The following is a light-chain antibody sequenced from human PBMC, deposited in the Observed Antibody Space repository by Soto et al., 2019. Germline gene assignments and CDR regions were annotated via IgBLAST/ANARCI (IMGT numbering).Light chain of an antibody. J-gene: IGKJ5*01. Sequence: DIQMTQSPSSVSASVGDRVTITCRASQGIRSALAWYQQKPGKAPKLLIYDASSLQSGVPSRFSGSGSGTDFTLTITSLQPEDFATYYCQQANSISITFGQGTRLEIK. CDR1: QGIRSA. V-gene: IGKV1-12*01. CDR3: QQANSISIT. CDR2: DAS.